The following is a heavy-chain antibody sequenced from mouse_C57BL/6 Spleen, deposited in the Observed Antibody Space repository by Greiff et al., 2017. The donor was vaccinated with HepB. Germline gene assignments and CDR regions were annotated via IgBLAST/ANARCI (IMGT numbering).Heavy chain of an antibody. CDR1: GFTFTDYY. V-gene: IGHV7-3*01. CDR2: IRNKANGYTT. J-gene: IGHJ2*01. Sequence: EVQLVESGGGLVQPGGSLSLSCAASGFTFTDYYMSWVRQPPGKALEWLGFIRNKANGYTTEYSASVKGRFTISRDNSQSILYLQMIALRAEDSATYYCARSYDDYYVRFFAYRGQATTLPASS. D-gene: IGHD2-3*01. CDR3: ARSYDDYYVRFFAY.